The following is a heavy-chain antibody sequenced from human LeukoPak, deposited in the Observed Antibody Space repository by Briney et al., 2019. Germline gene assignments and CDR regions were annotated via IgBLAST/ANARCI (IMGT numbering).Heavy chain of an antibody. CDR3: AKGRPNGRQLAAY. Sequence: PGGSLRLSCAASGFTFSSYSMNWVRQAPGKGLEWVSSISGDSTYIYYADSVKGRFTISRDNAKNSLYLQMNSLRPEDTAIYYCAKGRPNGRQLAAYWGQGTLVTVSS. CDR1: GFTFSSYS. CDR2: ISGDSTYI. J-gene: IGHJ4*02. D-gene: IGHD6-13*01. V-gene: IGHV3-21*04.